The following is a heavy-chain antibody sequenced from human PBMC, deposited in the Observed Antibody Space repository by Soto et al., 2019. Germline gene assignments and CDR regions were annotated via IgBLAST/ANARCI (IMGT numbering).Heavy chain of an antibody. D-gene: IGHD5-18*01. CDR2: IYPGDSDT. J-gene: IGHJ3*02. CDR3: AVPWDTAMAQDAFDI. V-gene: IGHV5-51*01. CDR1: GYSFRNYR. Sequence: GESLKISCHGSGYSFRNYRISWLRQVPGKGLEWMGIIYPGDSDTRYSPSFQGQVTISADKSISTAYLQWSSLKASDTAMYYCAVPWDTAMAQDAFDIWGQGTMVTVSS.